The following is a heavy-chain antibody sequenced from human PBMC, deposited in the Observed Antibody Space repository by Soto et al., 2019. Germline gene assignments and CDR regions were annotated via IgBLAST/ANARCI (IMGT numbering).Heavy chain of an antibody. Sequence: SETLSLTCTVSGVSIISSSYYWVLIRQPPGKGLEWIGSIYYSGSTYYNPSLKSRVTISVDTSKNQFSLKLSSVTAADTAVYYCARHFAYEGAGSYTHDHWFESWGQGTRV. CDR1: GVSIISSSYY. J-gene: IGHJ5*01. D-gene: IGHD3-10*01. CDR2: IYYSGST. V-gene: IGHV4-39*01. CDR3: ARHFAYEGAGSYTHDHWFES.